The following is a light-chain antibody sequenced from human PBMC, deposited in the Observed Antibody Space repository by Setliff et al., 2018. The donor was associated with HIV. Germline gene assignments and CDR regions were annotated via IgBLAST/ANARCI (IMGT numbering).Light chain of an antibody. Sequence: QSALTQPPSASGTPGQRVTNSCSGSSSNTGRNTVNWYKQLPGTAPKLLIYRNTRRPSGVPDRFSGSKSDTSASLAISGLQSEDEADYYCAAWDDSLNDYVFGRGTKVTVL. V-gene: IGLV1-44*01. CDR3: AAWDDSLNDYV. CDR1: SSNTGRNT. CDR2: RNT. J-gene: IGLJ1*01.